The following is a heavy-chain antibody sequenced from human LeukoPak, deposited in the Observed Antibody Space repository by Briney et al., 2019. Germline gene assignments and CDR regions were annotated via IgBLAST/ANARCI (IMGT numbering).Heavy chain of an antibody. CDR2: ISRDGGTT. Sequence: PGGSLRLSCATSGFTFDDYAFHWVRQVPGEGLEWVSLISRDGGTTSYGDSVKGRFTISRDNSKNSLYMQMNSLKTEDSALYYCTKDFSGSYENWGQGTLVTVSS. CDR1: GFTFDDYA. J-gene: IGHJ4*02. D-gene: IGHD3-10*01. V-gene: IGHV3-43*02. CDR3: TKDFSGSYEN.